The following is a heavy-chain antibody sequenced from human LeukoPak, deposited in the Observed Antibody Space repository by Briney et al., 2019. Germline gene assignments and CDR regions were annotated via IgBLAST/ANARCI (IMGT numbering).Heavy chain of an antibody. J-gene: IGHJ4*02. D-gene: IGHD5-24*01. V-gene: IGHV1-46*01. CDR3: ASFADGYNYFDY. Sequence: GASVKVSCKASGYTFTSYYMHWVRQAPGQGLEWMGIINPSGGSTSYAQKFQGRVTMTRDTPTSTVYMELSSLRSEDTAVYYCASFADGYNYFDYWGQGTLVTVSS. CDR1: GYTFTSYY. CDR2: INPSGGST.